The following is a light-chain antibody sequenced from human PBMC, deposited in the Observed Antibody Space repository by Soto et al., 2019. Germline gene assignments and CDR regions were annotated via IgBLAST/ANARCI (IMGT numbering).Light chain of an antibody. J-gene: IGKJ2*01. Sequence: DIQMTQSPSSLSASVGDRVTITCPASEDMSNNLNWYQQKPGKAPKLLIYDASNLEEGVPSRFSGSGSGTDFTFTISSLQPEDIATYYCQQYVNLPYTFGQGTKLDIK. CDR1: EDMSNN. CDR2: DAS. CDR3: QQYVNLPYT. V-gene: IGKV1-33*01.